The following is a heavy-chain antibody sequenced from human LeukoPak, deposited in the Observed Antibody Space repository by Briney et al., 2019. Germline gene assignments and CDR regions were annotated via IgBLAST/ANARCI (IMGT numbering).Heavy chain of an antibody. J-gene: IGHJ5*02. Sequence: ASVKVSRKASGYTFTGYYMHWVRQAPGQGLEWMGWINPNSGGTNYAQKFQGRVTMTRDTSISTAYMELSRLRSDDTAVYYCARDNSLGGFGEFAPDNWFDPWDQGTLVTVSS. V-gene: IGHV1-2*02. CDR2: INPNSGGT. CDR1: GYTFTGYY. D-gene: IGHD3-10*01. CDR3: ARDNSLGGFGEFAPDNWFDP.